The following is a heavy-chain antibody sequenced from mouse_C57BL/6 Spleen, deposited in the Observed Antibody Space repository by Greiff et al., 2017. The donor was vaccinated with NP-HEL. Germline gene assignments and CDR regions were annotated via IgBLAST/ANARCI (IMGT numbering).Heavy chain of an antibody. D-gene: IGHD1-1*01. Sequence: VQLKESGPGMVKPSQSLSLTCTVTGYSITSGYDWHWIRHFPGNKLEWMGYISYSGSTNYNPSLKSRISITHDTSKNHFFLKLNSVTTEDTATYYCARGHGSRRYYAMDYWGQGTSVTVSS. CDR1: GYSITSGYD. CDR2: ISYSGST. CDR3: ARGHGSRRYYAMDY. V-gene: IGHV3-1*01. J-gene: IGHJ4*01.